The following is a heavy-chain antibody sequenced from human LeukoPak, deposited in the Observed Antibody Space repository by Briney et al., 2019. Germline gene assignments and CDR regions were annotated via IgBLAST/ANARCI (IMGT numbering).Heavy chain of an antibody. CDR1: GFSFSSYG. V-gene: IGHV3-33*01. CDR3: ARDRRYYGSGSSGLGYYGMDV. D-gene: IGHD3-10*01. CDR2: LWYDGTNK. Sequence: GGSLRLSCAASGFSFSSYGMHWVRQAPGKGLEWVASLWYDGTNKYYADSVKGRFTISRDNSKNTLYLQMNSLRAGDTAVYYCARDRRYYGSGSSGLGYYGMDVWGQGTTVTVSS. J-gene: IGHJ6*02.